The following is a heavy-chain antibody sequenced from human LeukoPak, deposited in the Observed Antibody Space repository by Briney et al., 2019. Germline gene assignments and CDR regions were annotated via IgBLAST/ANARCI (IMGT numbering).Heavy chain of an antibody. V-gene: IGHV4-59*01. CDR3: ARGVYIAAAQYGY. CDR1: GGSISSYY. J-gene: IGHJ4*02. D-gene: IGHD6-13*01. Sequence: ETLSLTCTVSGGSISSYYWSWIRQPPGKGLEGIGYIYYSGTTNYNPSLKSRVTISVDTSKNQFSLKLSSVTAADTAVYYCARGVYIAAAQYGYWGQGTLVTVSS. CDR2: IYYSGTT.